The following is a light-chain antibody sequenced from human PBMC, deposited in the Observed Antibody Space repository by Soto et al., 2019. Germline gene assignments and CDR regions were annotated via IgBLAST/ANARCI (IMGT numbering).Light chain of an antibody. J-gene: IGKJ5*01. Sequence: TQMTQSPSSLSASVGDRGTITCRASQGISNYLAWYQQKPGKVPKLLIYAASTLQSGVPSRFSGSGSGTEFTLTISSLQPDDFATYYCQPYNSYITFGQGTRLEIK. V-gene: IGKV1-16*01. CDR2: AAS. CDR1: QGISNY. CDR3: QPYNSYIT.